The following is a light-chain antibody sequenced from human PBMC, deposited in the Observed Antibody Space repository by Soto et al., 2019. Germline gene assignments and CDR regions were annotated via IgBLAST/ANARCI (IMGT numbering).Light chain of an antibody. CDR3: YSCAGSSIYV. Sequence: QSVLTQPASVSGSPGQSITMSCTGTTSDVGSYSLLSWYQQHPGKAPKLMIYEDSKWPSGVSNRFSGSKSGNTASLTISGLQAEDEADYYCYSCAGSSIYVFGTG. CDR2: EDS. J-gene: IGLJ1*01. CDR1: TSDVGSYSL. V-gene: IGLV2-23*01.